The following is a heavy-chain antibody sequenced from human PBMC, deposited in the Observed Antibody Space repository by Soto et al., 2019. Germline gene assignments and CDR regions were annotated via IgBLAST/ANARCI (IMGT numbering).Heavy chain of an antibody. V-gene: IGHV3-7*03. J-gene: IGHJ1*01. CDR2: IKQDGSEK. CDR3: AKGVPGIAVAGTGYXQH. CDR1: GFTFSSYW. Sequence: GGSLRLSCAASGFTFSSYWMSWVRQAPGKGQEWVANIKQDGSEKYYVDSVKGRFTISRDNAKNSLYLQMNSLRAEDTAVYYCAKGVPGIAVAGTGYXQHWGQGTLVTVS. D-gene: IGHD6-19*01.